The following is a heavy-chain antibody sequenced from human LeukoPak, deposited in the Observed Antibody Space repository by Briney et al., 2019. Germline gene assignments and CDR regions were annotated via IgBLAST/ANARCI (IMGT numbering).Heavy chain of an antibody. Sequence: SETLSLTCAVYGGSFSTYYWSWIRQPPGKGLEWIGEINHSGSTNYNPSLKSRVNISEDTSKNQFSLKLSSVTAADTAVYYCARGSGSWYPYWGQGTLVIVSS. CDR3: ARGSGSWYPY. J-gene: IGHJ4*02. V-gene: IGHV4-34*01. CDR1: GGSFSTYY. D-gene: IGHD6-13*01. CDR2: INHSGST.